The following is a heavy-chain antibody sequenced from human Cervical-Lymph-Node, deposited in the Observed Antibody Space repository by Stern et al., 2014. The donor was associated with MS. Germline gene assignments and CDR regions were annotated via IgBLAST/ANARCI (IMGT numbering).Heavy chain of an antibody. CDR2: IYYSGST. V-gene: IGHV4-59*08. CDR3: ARRGTTGIDY. J-gene: IGHJ4*02. Sequence: VQLVESGPGLAKPSETLSLTCTVSGGSISNYYWSWIRQPPGKGLEWIGYIYYSGSTNYNPSLKSRVAMSVDTSKDQFSLNLTPVTAADTGVYYCARRGTTGIDYWGQGTLVTVSS. CDR1: GGSISNYY. D-gene: IGHD4-17*01.